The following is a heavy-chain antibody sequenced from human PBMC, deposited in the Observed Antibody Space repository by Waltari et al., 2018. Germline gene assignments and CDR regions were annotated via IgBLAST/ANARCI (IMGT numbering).Heavy chain of an antibody. Sequence: QVQLVQSGAEVKKPGSSVTVSCKASGGTFSSYAISWVRQAPGQGLEWMGGSIPIFGTANYAQKFQGRVTITADESTSTAYMELSSLRSEDTAVYYCASAIVIAAAGRGFAFDIWGQGTMVTVSS. CDR1: GGTFSSYA. CDR3: ASAIVIAAAGRGFAFDI. D-gene: IGHD6-13*01. J-gene: IGHJ3*02. V-gene: IGHV1-69*13. CDR2: SIPIFGTA.